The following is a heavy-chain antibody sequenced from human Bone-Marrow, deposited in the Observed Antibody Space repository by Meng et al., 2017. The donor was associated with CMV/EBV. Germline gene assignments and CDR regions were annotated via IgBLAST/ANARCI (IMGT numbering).Heavy chain of an antibody. CDR2: INWNGGST. CDR1: GFTFDDYG. D-gene: IGHD6-13*01. J-gene: IGHJ5*02. CDR3: ARDPRRYSSSSWQEWFDP. Sequence: GESLKISCAASGFTFDDYGMSWVRQAPGKGLEWVSGINWNGGSTGYAESVKGRFTISRDNAKNSLYLQMNSLRAEDTALYHCARDPRRYSSSSWQEWFDPWGQGTLVTVSS. V-gene: IGHV3-20*01.